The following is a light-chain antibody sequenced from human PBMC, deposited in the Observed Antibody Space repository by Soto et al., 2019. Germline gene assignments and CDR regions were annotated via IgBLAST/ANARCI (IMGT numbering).Light chain of an antibody. CDR2: KAS. J-gene: IGKJ5*01. CDR1: QSISSW. Sequence: DIQMTHSPSTLSASVGDSVTITCRASQSISSWLAWYQQKPGKAPKLLIYKASSLESGVPSRFSGSGSGTEFTLTISSLQPEDFATYYCQQLLSYPITFGQGTRLEIK. CDR3: QQLLSYPIT. V-gene: IGKV1-5*03.